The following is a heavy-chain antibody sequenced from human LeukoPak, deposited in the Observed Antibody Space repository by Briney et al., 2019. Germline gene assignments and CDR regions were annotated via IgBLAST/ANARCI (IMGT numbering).Heavy chain of an antibody. CDR3: ARDVGGYAFDY. D-gene: IGHD5-12*01. Sequence: TGGSLRLSCAASGFTFSSYGMHWVRQAPGKGLEWVAVISYDGSNKYYADSVKGRFTISRDNSKNTLYLQMNSLRVEDTAIYYCARDVGGYAFDYWGQGTLVTVSS. J-gene: IGHJ4*02. CDR1: GFTFSSYG. CDR2: ISYDGSNK. V-gene: IGHV3-30*03.